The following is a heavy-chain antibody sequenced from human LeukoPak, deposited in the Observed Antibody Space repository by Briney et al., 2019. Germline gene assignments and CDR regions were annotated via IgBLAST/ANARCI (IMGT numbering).Heavy chain of an antibody. Sequence: ASVKVSCKASGGTFSSYAISWVRQAPGQGLEWMGRIIPILGIANYAQKFQGRVTITADKSTSTAYMELRSLRSDDTAVYYCARDVLTTHRSGGWFDPWGQGTLVTVSS. CDR2: IIPILGIA. D-gene: IGHD3-9*01. J-gene: IGHJ5*02. CDR3: ARDVLTTHRSGGWFDP. CDR1: GGTFSSYA. V-gene: IGHV1-69*04.